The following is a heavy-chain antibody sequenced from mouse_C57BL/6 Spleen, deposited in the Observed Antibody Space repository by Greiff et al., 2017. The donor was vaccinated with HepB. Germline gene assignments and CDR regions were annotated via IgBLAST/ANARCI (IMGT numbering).Heavy chain of an antibody. CDR2: IHPNSGST. CDR3: VSYDYGDFDV. J-gene: IGHJ1*03. V-gene: IGHV1-64*01. D-gene: IGHD2-3*01. CDR1: GYTFTSYW. Sequence: VQLQQPGAELVKPGASVKLSCKASGYTFTSYWMHWVKQRPGQGLEWIGMIHPNSGSTNYNEKFKSKATLTVDKSSSTAYMQLSSLTSEDSAVYYCVSYDYGDFDVWGTGTTVTVSS.